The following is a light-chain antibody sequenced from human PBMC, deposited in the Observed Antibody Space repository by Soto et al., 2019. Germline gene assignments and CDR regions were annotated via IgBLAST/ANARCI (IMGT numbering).Light chain of an antibody. CDR3: SSYTSTTTLYV. Sequence: QSALTQPASVSGSPGQSITLSCTGTSSDVGSYDFVSWYQQHPGKAPKLMIFDVSHRPSGVSSRFSGSKSGSTASLTISGLQAEDEADYFCSSYTSTTTLYVFGTGTKLTVL. J-gene: IGLJ1*01. V-gene: IGLV2-14*03. CDR1: SSDVGSYDF. CDR2: DVS.